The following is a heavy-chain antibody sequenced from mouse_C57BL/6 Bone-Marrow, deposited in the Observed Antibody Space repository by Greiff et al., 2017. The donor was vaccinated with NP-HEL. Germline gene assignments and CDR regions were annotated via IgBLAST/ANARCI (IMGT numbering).Heavy chain of an antibody. V-gene: IGHV14-2*01. Sequence: EVQLQQSGAELVKPGASVKLSCTASGFNIKDYYMHSVKQRTEQGLGWIGRLVPGAGETQYAPKFQGKATITADTSSNTAYLQRSSLTAEDTAVYYCARDRDCYGSSDDNFDYWGQGTTLTVSS. CDR2: LVPGAGET. J-gene: IGHJ2*01. D-gene: IGHD1-1*01. CDR3: ARDRDCYGSSDDNFDY. CDR1: GFNIKDYY.